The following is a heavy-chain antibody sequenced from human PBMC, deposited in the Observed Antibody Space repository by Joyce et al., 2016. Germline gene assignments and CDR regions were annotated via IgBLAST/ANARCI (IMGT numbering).Heavy chain of an antibody. V-gene: IGHV3-30*18. CDR3: AKDPYSAGGSGNFGMDV. Sequence: QVHLVESGGGVVQPGRSLRLSCAASGFSFSSYGLHWVRQAPGKGLEWVAVISSDGSKEHYADPVKGRFIISRDNSKNTLYLQMNRLGAEDTAEYYCAKDPYSAGGSGNFGMDVWGQGTTVTVSS. CDR2: ISSDGSKE. CDR1: GFSFSSYG. D-gene: IGHD6-13*01. J-gene: IGHJ6*02.